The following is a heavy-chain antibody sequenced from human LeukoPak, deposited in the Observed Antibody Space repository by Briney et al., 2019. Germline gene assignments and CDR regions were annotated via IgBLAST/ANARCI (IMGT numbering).Heavy chain of an antibody. V-gene: IGHV3-64*01. CDR3: ARGNTLTGYSRY. CDR2: ISSNGGST. D-gene: IGHD3-9*01. CDR1: GFTFSSYA. J-gene: IGHJ4*02. Sequence: GGSLRLSCAASGFTFSSYAMHWVRQPPGKGLEYVSGISSNGGSTYYANSVKGRFTISRDNSKNTVYLQMGSLRAEDMAVHYCARGNTLTGYSRYWGQGTLVTVSS.